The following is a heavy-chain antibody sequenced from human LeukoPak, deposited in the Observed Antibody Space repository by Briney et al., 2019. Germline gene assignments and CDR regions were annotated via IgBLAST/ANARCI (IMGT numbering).Heavy chain of an antibody. CDR2: INHSGST. Sequence: SETLSLTCAVHGGSFSGYYWSWIRQPPGKGLEWIGEINHSGSTNYNPSLKSRVTISVDTSKNQFSLKLSSVTAADTAVYYCARVRWLQFPGAFDIWGQGTMVTVSS. CDR3: ARVRWLQFPGAFDI. D-gene: IGHD5-24*01. J-gene: IGHJ3*02. V-gene: IGHV4-34*01. CDR1: GGSFSGYY.